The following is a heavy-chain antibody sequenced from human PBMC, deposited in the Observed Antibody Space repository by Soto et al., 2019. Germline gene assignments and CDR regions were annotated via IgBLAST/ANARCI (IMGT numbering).Heavy chain of an antibody. CDR2: TYHSGST. Sequence: QVQLQESGPGLVEPSGTLSLTCTVSGGSISTDNWWSWVRQPPGKGLEWIGETYHSGSTHYNPSLKSRVNISVDNSKNQFSLTLSSTTAADTGVYYCAKDIHWGRGYWGQGTLVTVSS. V-gene: IGHV4-4*02. J-gene: IGHJ4*02. D-gene: IGHD7-27*01. CDR1: GGSISTDNW. CDR3: AKDIHWGRGY.